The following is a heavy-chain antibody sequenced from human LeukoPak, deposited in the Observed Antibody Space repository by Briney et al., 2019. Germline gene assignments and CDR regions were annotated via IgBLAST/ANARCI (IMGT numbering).Heavy chain of an antibody. V-gene: IGHV4-34*01. CDR2: INHSGST. Sequence: SETLSLTCAVYGGSFSGYYWSWIRQPPGKGLEWIGEINHSGSTNYNPSLKSRVTISVDTSKNQFSLKLSSVTAADTAVYYCARYCSSTNCRNFDYWGQGTLVTVSS. CDR1: GGSFSGYY. D-gene: IGHD2-2*01. CDR3: ARYCSSTNCRNFDY. J-gene: IGHJ4*02.